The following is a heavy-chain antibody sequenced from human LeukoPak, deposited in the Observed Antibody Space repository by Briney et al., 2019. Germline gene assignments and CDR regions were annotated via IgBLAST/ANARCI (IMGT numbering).Heavy chain of an antibody. CDR2: IYYSGST. CDR1: GGSISTSSYY. J-gene: IGHJ4*02. D-gene: IGHD2-2*01. CDR3: ARDGGYCSSTSCPGLDY. Sequence: SETLSLTRTVSGGSISTSSYYWSWIRQPPGKGLEWIGYIYYSGSTNYNPSLKSRVTISVDTSKNQFSLKLSSVTAADTAVYYCARDGGYCSSTSCPGLDYWGQGTLVTVSS. V-gene: IGHV4-61*01.